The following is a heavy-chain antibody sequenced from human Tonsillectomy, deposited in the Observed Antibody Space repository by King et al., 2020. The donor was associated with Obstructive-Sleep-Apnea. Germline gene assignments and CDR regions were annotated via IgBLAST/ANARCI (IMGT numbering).Heavy chain of an antibody. V-gene: IGHV4-38-2*02. D-gene: IGHD2-21*02. CDR1: GYSISSGYY. CDR3: AREGADSVYYYGMDV. CDR2: IYHIGST. Sequence: VQLQESGPGLVKPSETLSLTCTVSGYSISSGYYWGWIRQPPGKGLEWIGSIYHIGSTYYNPSLNSRVTILVDTSKNQFSLKLSSVTAADTAAYYCAREGADSVYYYGMDVWGQGTTVTVSS. J-gene: IGHJ6*02.